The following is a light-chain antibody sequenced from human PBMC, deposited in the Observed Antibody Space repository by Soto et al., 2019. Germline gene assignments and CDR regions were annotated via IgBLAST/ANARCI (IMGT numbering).Light chain of an antibody. CDR2: DVS. CDR3: SSYTSSVTLE. J-gene: IGLJ3*02. V-gene: IGLV2-14*03. Sequence: QSALTQPASVSGSPGQSTTISCTGTSSDVGGYNYVSWYQQHPGKAPKLMIYDVSNRPSGVSNRFSGSKSGNTASLTISGLQAEDEADYYCSSYTSSVTLEFGGGTKLTVL. CDR1: SSDVGGYNY.